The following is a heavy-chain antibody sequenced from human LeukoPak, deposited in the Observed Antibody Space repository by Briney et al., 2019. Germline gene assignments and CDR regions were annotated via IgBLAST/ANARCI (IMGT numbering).Heavy chain of an antibody. V-gene: IGHV4-59*01. CDR2: IYYSGST. J-gene: IGHJ2*01. CDR3: ARSFLGDWYFDL. D-gene: IGHD1-26*01. Sequence: ASETPSLTCTVSGGSISSYYWSLIRQPPGMGLEWIGCIYYSGSTNYNPSLKSRVTMSVDTSKDQFSLRLTSVTAADTAVYYCARSFLGDWYFDLWGRGTLVTVSS. CDR1: GGSISSYY.